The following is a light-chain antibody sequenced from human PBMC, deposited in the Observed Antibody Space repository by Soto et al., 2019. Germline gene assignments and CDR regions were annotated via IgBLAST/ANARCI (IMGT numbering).Light chain of an antibody. V-gene: IGKV3-15*01. CDR3: QQYDRLPLT. CDR1: QSVSSN. J-gene: IGKJ4*01. CDR2: GAS. Sequence: EIVMTQSPATLSVSPGERATLSCRASQSVSSNLAWYQQKPGQAPRLLIYGASTRATGIPAKFSGSGSGTEFTLTISSLQSEDFATYYCQQYDRLPLTFGGGTKLEIK.